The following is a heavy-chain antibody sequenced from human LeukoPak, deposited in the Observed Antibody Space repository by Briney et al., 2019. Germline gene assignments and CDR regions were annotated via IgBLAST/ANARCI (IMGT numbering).Heavy chain of an antibody. J-gene: IGHJ2*01. Sequence: SETLSLTCTVSGGSISSYYWSWIRQPPGRGLEWIGYIYYSGSTNYNPSLKSRVTISVDTSKNQFSLKLSSVTAADTAVYYCARAGRSGYYTSDWYFDLWGRGTLVTVSS. D-gene: IGHD3-3*01. CDR2: IYYSGST. CDR3: ARAGRSGYYTSDWYFDL. V-gene: IGHV4-59*01. CDR1: GGSISSYY.